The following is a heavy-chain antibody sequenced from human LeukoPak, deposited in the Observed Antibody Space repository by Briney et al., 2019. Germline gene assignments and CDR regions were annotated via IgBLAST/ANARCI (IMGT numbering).Heavy chain of an antibody. Sequence: GGSLRLSCAASGFTFSSYGMHWVRQAPGKGLEWVAVIWYDGSNKYYADSVKGRFTSSRDNSKNTLYRQMNSLRAEDMDVYYCARIEWERLGRAFDIWGQGTMVTVSS. V-gene: IGHV3-33*01. CDR3: ARIEWERLGRAFDI. D-gene: IGHD1-26*01. CDR2: IWYDGSNK. CDR1: GFTFSSYG. J-gene: IGHJ3*02.